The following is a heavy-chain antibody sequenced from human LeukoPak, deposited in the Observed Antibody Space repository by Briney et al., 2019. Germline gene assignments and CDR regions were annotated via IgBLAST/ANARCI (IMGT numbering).Heavy chain of an antibody. J-gene: IGHJ4*02. D-gene: IGHD3-3*01. V-gene: IGHV3-15*01. CDR3: TTDPAIRFFGY. CDR2: IKSKTDGGTT. CDR1: GFTFSNAW. Sequence: PGGSLRLSCAASGFTFSNAWMSWVRQAPGKGREWVGRIKSKTDGGTTDYAAPVKGRFTISRDDSKNTLYLQMNSLKTEDTAVYYCTTDPAIRFFGYWGQGTLVTVSS.